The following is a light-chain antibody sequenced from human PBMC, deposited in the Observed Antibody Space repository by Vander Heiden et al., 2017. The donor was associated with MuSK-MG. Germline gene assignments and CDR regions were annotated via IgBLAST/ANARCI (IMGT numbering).Light chain of an antibody. CDR2: YDD. Sequence: QSVLTQPPSVPEAPRQRVHLSCSGSSSNIGNNAGNWYQQLPGKAPKLLIYYDDLRPSGVSDRFSGSKSGTSASLAISGLQSEDEADYYCEAWDDSLNGPHYVFGTGTKVTVL. V-gene: IGLV1-36*01. J-gene: IGLJ1*01. CDR1: SSNIGNNA. CDR3: EAWDDSLNGPHYV.